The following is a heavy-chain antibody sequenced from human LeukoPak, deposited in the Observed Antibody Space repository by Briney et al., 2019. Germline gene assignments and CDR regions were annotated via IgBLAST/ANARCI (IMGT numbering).Heavy chain of an antibody. CDR1: GFTFSNYA. V-gene: IGHV3-23*01. J-gene: IGHJ3*02. CDR3: ARRAYLSSTIALDI. CDR2: ISGSGTST. D-gene: IGHD6-13*01. Sequence: PGGSLRLSCAASGFTFSNYAMNWVRQPPGKGLEWVSSISGSGTSTYFADSVRGRFAISRDNSNNTLYLQMDSLKAEDTAVYYCARRAYLSSTIALDIWGQGTKVTVSS.